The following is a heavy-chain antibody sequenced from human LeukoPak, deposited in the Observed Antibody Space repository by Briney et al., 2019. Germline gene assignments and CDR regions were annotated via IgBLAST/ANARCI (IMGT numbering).Heavy chain of an antibody. V-gene: IGHV1-69*06. J-gene: IGHJ6*02. CDR1: GGTFDTYG. D-gene: IGHD5-24*01. CDR2: IIPIYGSA. Sequence: ASVKVSCKASGGTFDTYGINWVRQAPGQGLEWVGWIIPIYGSATYAQKFQGRVTITADKSTSTAYMELSSLRSEDTAVYYCARERWLQTRRYYYYGMDVWGQGTTVTVSS. CDR3: ARERWLQTRRYYYYGMDV.